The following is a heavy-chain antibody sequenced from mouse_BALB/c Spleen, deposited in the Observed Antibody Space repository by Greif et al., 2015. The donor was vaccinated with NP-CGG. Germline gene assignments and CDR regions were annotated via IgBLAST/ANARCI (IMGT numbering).Heavy chain of an antibody. CDR1: GFTFTDYY. V-gene: IGHV7-3*02. D-gene: IGHD2-4*01. J-gene: IGHJ4*01. CDR2: IRNKANDYTT. CDR3: ARPYFDYEDYYAMDY. Sequence: EVQGVESGGGLVQPGGSLRLSCATSGFTFTDYYMSWVRQPPGKALEWLGFIRNKANDYTTEYSASVKGRFTISRDNSQSILYLQMNTLRAEDSATYHCARPYFDYEDYYAMDYWGQGTSVTVSS.